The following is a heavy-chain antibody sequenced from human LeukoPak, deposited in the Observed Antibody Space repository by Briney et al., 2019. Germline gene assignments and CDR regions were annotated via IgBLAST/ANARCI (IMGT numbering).Heavy chain of an antibody. CDR3: ARPLTGTTLIFDY. Sequence: SETLSLTCAVSGYSISSGYYWSWIRQPPGKGLEWIGYIYYSGSTSYNPSLKSRVTISVDTSKNQFSLKLSSVTAADTAVYYCARPLTGTTLIFDYWGQGTLVTVSS. V-gene: IGHV4-61*01. J-gene: IGHJ4*02. CDR2: IYYSGST. D-gene: IGHD1-7*01. CDR1: GYSISSGYY.